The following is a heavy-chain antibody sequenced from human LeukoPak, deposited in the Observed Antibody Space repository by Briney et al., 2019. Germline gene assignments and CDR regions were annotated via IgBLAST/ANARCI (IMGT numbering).Heavy chain of an antibody. CDR3: ARDIARYYYGSGSHQFDY. CDR2: IYHSGST. J-gene: IGHJ4*02. V-gene: IGHV4-39*07. Sequence: PSETLSPTCAVSGGSISSGGYSWSWIRQPPGKGLEWIGSIYHSGSTYYNPSLKSRVTISVDTSKNQFSLKLSSVTAADTAVYYCARDIARYYYGSGSHQFDYWGQGTLVTVSS. CDR1: GGSISSGGYS. D-gene: IGHD3-10*01.